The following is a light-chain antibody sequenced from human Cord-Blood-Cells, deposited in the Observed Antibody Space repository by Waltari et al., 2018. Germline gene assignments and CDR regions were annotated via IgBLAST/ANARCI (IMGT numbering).Light chain of an antibody. CDR1: QSISSW. J-gene: IGKJ1*01. V-gene: IGKV1-5*03. CDR2: KAS. CDR3: QQYNSYSQT. Sequence: RVTITCRASQSISSWLAWYQQKPGKAPKLLIYKASSLESGVPSRFSGSGSGTEFILTISSLQPDDFATYYCQQYNSYSQTFGQGTKVEIK.